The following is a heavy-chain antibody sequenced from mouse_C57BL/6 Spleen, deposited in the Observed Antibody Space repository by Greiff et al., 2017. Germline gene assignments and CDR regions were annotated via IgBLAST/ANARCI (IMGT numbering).Heavy chain of an antibody. D-gene: IGHD4-1*01. CDR3: ARGITGRVFAY. CDR1: GYTFTSYW. CDR2: IDPSDSYT. V-gene: IGHV1-50*01. Sequence: QVQLQQPGAELVKPGASVKLSCKASGYTFTSYWMQWVKQRPGQGLEWIGGIDPSDSYTNYNQKFKGKATLTVDTSSSTAYMQLSSLTSEDSAVYYCARGITGRVFAYWGQGTLVTVSA. J-gene: IGHJ3*01.